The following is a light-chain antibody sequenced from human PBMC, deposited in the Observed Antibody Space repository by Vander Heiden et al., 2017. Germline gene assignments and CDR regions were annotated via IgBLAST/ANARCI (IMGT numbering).Light chain of an antibody. V-gene: IGLV2-8*01. Sequence: QSALTQPPSVSRPHGQSVTFSCTGTSSDVGTYNYVSWYQQHPGKAPKLMIYEVSKRPSGVPDHFSGSRSGNTASLTVSRLQAEDEADYYCSSYAVSNTYVFGTRTKVTVL. CDR1: SSDVGTYNY. CDR2: EVS. CDR3: SSYAVSNTYV. J-gene: IGLJ1*01.